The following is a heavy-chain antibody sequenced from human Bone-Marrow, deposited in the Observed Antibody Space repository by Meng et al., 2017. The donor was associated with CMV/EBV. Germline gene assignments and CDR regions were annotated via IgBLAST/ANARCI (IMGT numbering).Heavy chain of an antibody. V-gene: IGHV4-59*12. CDR2: IYYSGST. J-gene: IGHJ4*02. D-gene: IGHD6-13*01. Sequence: SETLSLTCTVSGGSISSYYWSWIRQPPGKGLEWIGYIYYSGSTNYNPSLKSRVTISIDTSKNQFSLNLTSVTAADTAVYYCVASSSWYNQEDYWGQRTLITASS. CDR3: VASSSWYNQEDY. CDR1: GGSISSYY.